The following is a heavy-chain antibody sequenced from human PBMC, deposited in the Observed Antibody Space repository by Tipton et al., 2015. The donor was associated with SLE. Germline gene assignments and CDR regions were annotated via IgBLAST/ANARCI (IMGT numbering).Heavy chain of an antibody. CDR3: ARRGWVDAFDI. CDR1: GGAISTFY. J-gene: IGHJ3*02. Sequence: LRLSCTVSGGAISTFYWSWIRQSAGKGLEWIGRIYSSGRTNYNPSLKSRVTMSVDTSRKQFSLKLTSVTAADTAVYYCARRGWVDAFDIWGQGTMVIVSS. V-gene: IGHV4-4*07. D-gene: IGHD6-19*01. CDR2: IYSSGRT.